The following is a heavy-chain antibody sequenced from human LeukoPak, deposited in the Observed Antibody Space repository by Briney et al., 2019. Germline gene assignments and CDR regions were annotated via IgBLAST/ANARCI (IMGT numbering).Heavy chain of an antibody. J-gene: IGHJ4*02. V-gene: IGHV3-23*01. CDR1: GFTFSSYA. CDR2: ISGDGGRT. CDR3: AKVSFGAAGSWCGPFGY. D-gene: IGHD6-13*01. Sequence: GGSLRLSCAASGFTFSSYAMSWVRQAPGKRLEWVSAISGDGGRTYYPDSVRGRFTISRDNSKNTLYLQMNSLRAEDTAVYYCAKVSFGAAGSWCGPFGYWGQGTLVTVSS.